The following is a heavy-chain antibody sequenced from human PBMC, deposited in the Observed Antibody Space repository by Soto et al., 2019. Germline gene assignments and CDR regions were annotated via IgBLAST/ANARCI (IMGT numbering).Heavy chain of an antibody. J-gene: IGHJ4*02. CDR1: GGSFSGYY. CDR2: INHSGST. CDR3: ARVHYIQRSTFDY. D-gene: IGHD5-18*01. V-gene: IGHV4-34*01. Sequence: SETLSLTCAVYGGSFSGYYWSWIRQPPGKGLEWIGEINHSGSTNYNPSLKSRVTISVDTSKNQFSLKLSSVTAADTAVYYCARVHYIQRSTFDYWGQGTLVTVSS.